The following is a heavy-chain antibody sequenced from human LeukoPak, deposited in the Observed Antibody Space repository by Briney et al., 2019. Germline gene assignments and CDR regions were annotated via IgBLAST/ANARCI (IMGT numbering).Heavy chain of an antibody. V-gene: IGHV4-4*07. CDR2: IYTSGNT. CDR3: AKEGKTRNWNYFQAKPVY. Sequence: SETLSLTCTVSGGSISGYYWNWIRQPAGKGLEWIGRIYTSGNTNYNPSLKSRVTMSIDTSKNQFSLQLSSVTAADTAVYYCAKEGKTRNWNYFQAKPVYWGQGTLVTVSS. J-gene: IGHJ4*02. D-gene: IGHD1-7*01. CDR1: GGSISGYY.